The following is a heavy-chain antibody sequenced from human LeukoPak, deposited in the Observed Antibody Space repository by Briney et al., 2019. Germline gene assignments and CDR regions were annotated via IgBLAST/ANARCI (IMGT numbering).Heavy chain of an antibody. V-gene: IGHV4-4*07. J-gene: IGHJ4*02. CDR1: GGSISSYY. CDR2: IYTSGST. CDR3: ARDTGYFGSGGFDY. D-gene: IGHD3-10*01. Sequence: SETLSLTCTVSGGSISSYYWSWIRQPAGKGLEWIGRIYTSGSTNYNPSLKSRVTMSVDTSENQISLKLSSITAADTAVYYCARDTGYFGSGGFDYWGQGTLVTVSS.